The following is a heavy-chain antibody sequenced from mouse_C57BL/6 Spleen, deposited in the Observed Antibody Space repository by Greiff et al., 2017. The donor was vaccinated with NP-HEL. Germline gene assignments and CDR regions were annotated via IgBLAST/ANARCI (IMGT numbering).Heavy chain of an antibody. D-gene: IGHD4-1*01. Sequence: VQLQQSGAELVKPGASVKISCKASGYAFSSYWMNWVKQRPGKGLEWIGQIYPGDGDTNYNGKFKGKATLTADKSSSTAYMQLSSLTSEDSAVYFCARSSSLTGTFFDYWGQGTTLTVSS. CDR1: GYAFSSYW. J-gene: IGHJ2*01. V-gene: IGHV1-80*01. CDR2: IYPGDGDT. CDR3: ARSSSLTGTFFDY.